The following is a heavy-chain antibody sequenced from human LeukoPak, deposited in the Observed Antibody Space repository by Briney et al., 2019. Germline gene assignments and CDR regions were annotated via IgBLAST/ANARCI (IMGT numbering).Heavy chain of an antibody. D-gene: IGHD4-17*01. CDR1: GFTFSSYG. V-gene: IGHV3-30*02. CDR2: IWYGGSNK. CDR3: AKATLREDAFDI. Sequence: GGSLRLSCAASGFTFSSYGMHWVRQAPGKGLEWVAVIWYGGSNKYYADSVKGRFTISRDNSKNTLYLQMNSLRAEDTAVYYCAKATLREDAFDIWGQGTMVTVSS. J-gene: IGHJ3*02.